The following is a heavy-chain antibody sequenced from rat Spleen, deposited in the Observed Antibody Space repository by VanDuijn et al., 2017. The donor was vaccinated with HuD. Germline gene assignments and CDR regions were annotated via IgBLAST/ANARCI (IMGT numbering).Heavy chain of an antibody. J-gene: IGHJ3*01. CDR1: GVSLTSNS. CDR3: ARSYGGYTQHWFPY. D-gene: IGHD1-11*01. CDR2: IGGDGST. V-gene: IGHV2-47*01. Sequence: QVQLKESGPGLVPPSQTLSLTCPVSGVSLTSNSVSWIRQPPGKGNEWMGGIGGDGSTNYNSAHKSRLSISRDTSKSQLFLKMSSLHTDDTAILFCARSYGGYTQHWFPYWGQGTLVTVSS.